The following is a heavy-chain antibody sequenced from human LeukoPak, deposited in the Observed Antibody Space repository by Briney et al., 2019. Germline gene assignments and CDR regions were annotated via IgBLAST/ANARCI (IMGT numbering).Heavy chain of an antibody. J-gene: IGHJ3*02. CDR3: ARHADYGDAFDI. CDR2: IYYSGST. CDR1: GGSISSYY. V-gene: IGHV4-59*08. D-gene: IGHD4-17*01. Sequence: PSETLSLTCTVSGGSISSYYWSWIRQPPGKGLEWIGYIYYSGSTNYNPSLKSRVTISVDTSKNQFSLKLSSVTAADTAVYYCARHADYGDAFDIWGQGTMVTVSS.